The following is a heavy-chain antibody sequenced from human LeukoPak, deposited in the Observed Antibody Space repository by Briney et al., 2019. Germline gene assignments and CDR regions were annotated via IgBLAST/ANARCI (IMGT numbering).Heavy chain of an antibody. CDR3: AKVYDSSGYYFFFEY. CDR2: IRYDGSNK. D-gene: IGHD3-22*01. V-gene: IGHV3-30*02. Sequence: GGSLRLSCAASGFTFSSYGMHWVRQAPGKGLEWVAFIRYDGSNKYYADSVKGRFTISRDNSKNTLYLQMNSLRAEDTAVYYCAKVYDSSGYYFFFEYWGQGTLVTVSS. J-gene: IGHJ4*02. CDR1: GFTFSSYG.